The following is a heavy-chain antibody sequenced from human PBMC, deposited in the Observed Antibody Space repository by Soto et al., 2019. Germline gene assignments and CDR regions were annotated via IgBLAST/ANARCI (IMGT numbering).Heavy chain of an antibody. Sequence: QVQLVQSGAEVKKPGASVKVSCKASDYTFTRNGISWVRQAPGQGLEWMGWISGYSGSTNYAQTFQGRVTMTTDTPTSTAYMELRSLRSDDTAVYYSATFYSSGWPRGHLDNWGQGTLVTVSS. V-gene: IGHV1-18*01. CDR1: DYTFTRNG. J-gene: IGHJ4*02. CDR2: ISGYSGST. CDR3: ATFYSSGWPRGHLDN. D-gene: IGHD6-19*01.